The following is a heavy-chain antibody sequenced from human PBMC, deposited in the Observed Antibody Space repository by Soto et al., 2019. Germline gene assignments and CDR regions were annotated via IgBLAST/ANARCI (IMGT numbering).Heavy chain of an antibody. CDR1: GFTFSGYS. J-gene: IGHJ4*02. CDR3: ARDRAEDY. V-gene: IGHV3-48*01. Sequence: EVRLVESGGGLVQPGGSLRLSCAASGFTFSGYSLNWVRQAPGKGLEWVSYISGTSSTIYYADSVEGRFTISRDNAKKSLYLQMNSLRAEDTAVYYCARDRAEDYWGQGTLVTVSS. CDR2: ISGTSSTI.